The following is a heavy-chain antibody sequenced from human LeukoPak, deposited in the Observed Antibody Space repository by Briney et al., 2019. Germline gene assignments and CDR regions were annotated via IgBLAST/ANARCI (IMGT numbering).Heavy chain of an antibody. Sequence: GGSLRLSCAASGFTFSSYEMNWVRQAPGKGLEWVSYISSSGSTIYYADSVKGRFTISRDNAKNSLYLQMNSLRAEDTAVYYCEREGPPYSSSWTKYYFDPWGQGTLVTVSS. V-gene: IGHV3-48*03. J-gene: IGHJ4*02. CDR3: EREGPPYSSSWTKYYFDP. CDR2: ISSSGSTI. D-gene: IGHD6-13*01. CDR1: GFTFSSYE.